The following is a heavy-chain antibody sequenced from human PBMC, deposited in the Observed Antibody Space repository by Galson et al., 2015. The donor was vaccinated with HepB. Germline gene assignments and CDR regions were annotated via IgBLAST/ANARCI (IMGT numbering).Heavy chain of an antibody. Sequence: SVKVSCKVSGYTLTELSMHWVRQAPGKGLEWMGGFDPEDGETIYAQKFQGRVTMTEDTSTDTAYMELSSLRSEDSAVYYCATGGNIAAAGTGVYCYYYGMDVWGQGTTVTVSS. D-gene: IGHD6-13*01. CDR2: FDPEDGET. V-gene: IGHV1-24*01. CDR3: ATGGNIAAAGTGVYCYYYGMDV. J-gene: IGHJ6*02. CDR1: GYTLTELS.